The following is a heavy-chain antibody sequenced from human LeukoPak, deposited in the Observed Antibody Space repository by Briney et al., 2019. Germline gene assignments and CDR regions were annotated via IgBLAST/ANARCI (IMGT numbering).Heavy chain of an antibody. CDR2: ISGSGGST. CDR1: GFTVRSNY. CDR3: AKQQDYDYVWGSYRYQGNFDY. V-gene: IGHV3-23*01. J-gene: IGHJ4*02. Sequence: TGGSLRLSCAASGFTVRSNYLSWVRQAPGKGLEWVSAISGSGGSTYYADSVKGRFTISRDNSKNTLYLQMNSLRAEDTDVYYCAKQQDYDYVWGSYRYQGNFDYWGQGTLVTVSS. D-gene: IGHD3-16*02.